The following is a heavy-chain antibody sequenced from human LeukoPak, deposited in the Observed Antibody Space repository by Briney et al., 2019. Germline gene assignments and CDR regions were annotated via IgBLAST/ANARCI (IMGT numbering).Heavy chain of an antibody. CDR1: GGSISSGGYS. V-gene: IGHV4-31*11. J-gene: IGHJ4*02. CDR2: IYYSGST. Sequence: PSQTLSLTCAVSGGSISSGGYSWSWIRQHPGKGLEWIGYIYYSGSTYYNPSLKSRVTISVDTSKNQFSLKLSSVTAADTAVYYCARIGPYYYDSSGYYERDQSPRYFDYWGQGTLVTVSS. D-gene: IGHD3-22*01. CDR3: ARIGPYYYDSSGYYERDQSPRYFDY.